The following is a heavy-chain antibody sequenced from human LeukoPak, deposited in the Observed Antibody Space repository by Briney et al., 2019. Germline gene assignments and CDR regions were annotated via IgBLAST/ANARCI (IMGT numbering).Heavy chain of an antibody. V-gene: IGHV4-59*01. CDR3: ARVGVVPAATDYYYYYYMDV. Sequence: SETLSLTCTVSGGSISSYYWSWIRQPPGKGLEWIGYIYYSGSTNYNPSLKSRVTISVDTSKNQFSLKLSSVTAADTAVYYCARVGVVPAATDYYYYYYMDVWGKGTTVTISS. CDR2: IYYSGST. D-gene: IGHD2-2*01. CDR1: GGSISSYY. J-gene: IGHJ6*03.